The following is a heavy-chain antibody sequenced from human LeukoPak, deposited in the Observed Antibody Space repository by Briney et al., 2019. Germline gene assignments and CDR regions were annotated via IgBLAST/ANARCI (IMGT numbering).Heavy chain of an antibody. V-gene: IGHV4-4*07. CDR1: GGSISRYC. D-gene: IGHD2-21*02. CDR2: IYASGST. J-gene: IGHJ4*02. CDR3: ARGQVGVYCGGDCYDY. Sequence: SETLSLTCSVSGGSISRYCWSWIRQPAGKGLGWIGRIYASGSTNYNPSLKSRVIMSVDTSKNHFSLKLTSVTAADTAVYYCARGQVGVYCGGDCYDYWGQGTLVTVSS.